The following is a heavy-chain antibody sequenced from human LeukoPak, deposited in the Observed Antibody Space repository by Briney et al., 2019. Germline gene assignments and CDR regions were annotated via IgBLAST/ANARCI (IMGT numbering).Heavy chain of an antibody. CDR2: IYYSGST. Sequence: SETLSLTCTVSGGSIGSSSYYWGWIRQPPGKGLEWIGSIYYSGSTYYNPSLKSRVTISVDTSKNQFSLKLSSVTAADTAVYYCAREGRGYSYGYRPDYWGQGTLVTVSS. CDR1: GGSIGSSSYY. J-gene: IGHJ4*02. CDR3: AREGRGYSYGYRPDY. D-gene: IGHD5-18*01. V-gene: IGHV4-39*07.